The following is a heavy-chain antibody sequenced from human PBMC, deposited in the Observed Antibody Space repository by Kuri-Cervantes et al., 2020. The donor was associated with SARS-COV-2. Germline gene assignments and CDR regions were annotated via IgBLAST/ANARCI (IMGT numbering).Heavy chain of an antibody. J-gene: IGHJ4*02. CDR1: GGSISSSNW. D-gene: IGHD5-18*01. CDR3: AKPPGYSYGALYFDY. V-gene: IGHV4-4*02. Sequence: SETLSLTCAVSGGSISSSNWWSWVRQPPGKGLEWIGEIYHSGSTNYNPSLKSRVTISVDKSKNQFSLKLSSVTAADTAVYYCAKPPGYSYGALYFDYWGQGTLVTVSS. CDR2: IYHSGST.